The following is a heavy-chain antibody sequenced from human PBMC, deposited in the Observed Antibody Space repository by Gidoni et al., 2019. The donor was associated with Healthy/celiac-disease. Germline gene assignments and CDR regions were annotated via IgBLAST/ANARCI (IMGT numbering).Heavy chain of an antibody. J-gene: IGHJ4*02. D-gene: IGHD5-18*01. Sequence: QLQLQESGPGLVKPSETLSLTCTLSGGSISSSSYYWGWIRQPPGKGLEWIGSIYYSGTPYYNPSLKSRVTISVDTSKNQFSLKLSSVTAADTAVYYCARRDTAMVSIDYWGQGTLVTVSS. CDR1: GGSISSSSYY. CDR3: ARRDTAMVSIDY. V-gene: IGHV4-39*01. CDR2: IYYSGTP.